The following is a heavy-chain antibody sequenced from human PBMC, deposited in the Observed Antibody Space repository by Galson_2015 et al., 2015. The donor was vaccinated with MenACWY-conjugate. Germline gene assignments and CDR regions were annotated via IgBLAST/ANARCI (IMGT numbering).Heavy chain of an antibody. CDR3: ARPQETGWELLGY. J-gene: IGHJ4*02. D-gene: IGHD1-26*01. Sequence: QSGAEVKKPGESLRISCRGSGYSFTSYWVSWVRQMPGTGLERLGRIDPSDSYTNYSPSFQGHVTISAAKSISTAYLQWSSLKASDSAMDSCARPQETGWELLGYWGQGTLVTVSS. CDR2: IDPSDSYT. V-gene: IGHV5-10-1*01. CDR1: GYSFTSYW.